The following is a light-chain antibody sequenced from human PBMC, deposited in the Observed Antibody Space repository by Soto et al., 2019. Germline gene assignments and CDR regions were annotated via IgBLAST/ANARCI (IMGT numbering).Light chain of an antibody. Sequence: EVVMTQSPTTLSVSTGERATLSCRASQSVSTNLAWYQQKPGQVPSLLIYGASTRASGIPARFSGSGSGTEFTLTIGSLQSEDFAVYYCQQYSSSPSFGQGTRLAI. J-gene: IGKJ5*01. V-gene: IGKV3-15*01. CDR3: QQYSSSPS. CDR1: QSVSTN. CDR2: GAS.